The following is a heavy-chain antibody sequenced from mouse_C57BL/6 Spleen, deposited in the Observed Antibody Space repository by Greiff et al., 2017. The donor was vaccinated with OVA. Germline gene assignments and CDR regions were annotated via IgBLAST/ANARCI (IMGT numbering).Heavy chain of an antibody. CDR2: ISSGGDYI. J-gene: IGHJ2*01. V-gene: IGHV5-9-1*02. CDR3: TRGDSNYYFDY. Sequence: EVQLQESGEGLVKPGGSLKLSCAASGFTFSSYAMSWVRQTPEKRLEWVAYISSGGDYIYYADTVKGRFTISRDNARNTLYLQMSSLKSEDTAMYYCTRGDSNYYFDYWGQGTTLTVSS. CDR1: GFTFSSYA. D-gene: IGHD2-5*01.